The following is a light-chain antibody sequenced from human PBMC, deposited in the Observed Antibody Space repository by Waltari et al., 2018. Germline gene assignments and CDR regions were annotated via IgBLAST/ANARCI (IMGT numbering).Light chain of an antibody. CDR3: QQYDSSGLT. V-gene: IGKV3-20*01. J-gene: IGKJ4*01. CDR2: GAS. Sequence: EIVLTQSPGTLSLSPGEGATLSCRASRSITSTYLAWFQQKPGQAPRLLIYGASSRATGIPDRFSGGGSGTDFTLTISRLEPEDSALYYCQQYDSSGLTCGGGTTVEIK. CDR1: RSITSTY.